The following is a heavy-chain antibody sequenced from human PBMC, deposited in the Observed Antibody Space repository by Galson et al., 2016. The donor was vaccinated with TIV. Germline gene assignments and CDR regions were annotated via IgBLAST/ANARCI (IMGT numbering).Heavy chain of an antibody. CDR1: GYTFITYY. CDR3: ARPPYCGGDCYKYDS. CDR2: IDPSSGGT. V-gene: IGHV1-46*01. D-gene: IGHD2-21*01. J-gene: IGHJ4*02. Sequence: SVKVSCKASGYTFITYYMHWVRQAPGQGLEWVGVIDPSSGGTTYAQKFQGRVTMTRDTSTSTVYMDLSSLTSEDTAVYYCARPPYCGGDCYKYDSWGQGTLVTVSS.